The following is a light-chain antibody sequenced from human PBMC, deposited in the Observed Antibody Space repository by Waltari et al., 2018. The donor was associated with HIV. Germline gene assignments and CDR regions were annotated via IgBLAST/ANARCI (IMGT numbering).Light chain of an antibody. Sequence: DIQLTQSPSSLSASVGDRITITCQATQDISNYLNWLQQKPVQAPELVIYDVSNLETGVPSRFSGSASGTHFTFTITSLQPEDIGIFYCQEYDNLRRGFTFGPGT. CDR3: QEYDNLRRGFT. V-gene: IGKV1-33*01. CDR2: DVS. J-gene: IGKJ3*01. CDR1: QDISNY.